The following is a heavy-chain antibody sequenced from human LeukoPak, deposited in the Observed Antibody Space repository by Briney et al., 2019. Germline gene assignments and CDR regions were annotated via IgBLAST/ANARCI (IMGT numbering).Heavy chain of an antibody. Sequence: PSETLSLPCTVSGVSISTTSYYWGWIRQTPGKGLKWIGSMLYRGSTYYSPSLRGRVILSVDASNNQLLLTLSAVTGPDTALFFGARQGGWGGALSFFDSWGQGTLVTVSS. D-gene: IGHD3-16*01. V-gene: IGHV4-39*01. CDR2: MLYRGST. CDR1: GVSISTTSYY. CDR3: ARQGGWGGALSFFDS. J-gene: IGHJ4*02.